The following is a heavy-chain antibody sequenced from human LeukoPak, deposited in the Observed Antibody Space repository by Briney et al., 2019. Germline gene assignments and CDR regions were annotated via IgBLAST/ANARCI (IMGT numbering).Heavy chain of an antibody. CDR1: GFTFSSSG. CDR2: ISYDGSNR. V-gene: IGHV3-30*02. CDR3: AKETRGSYSDY. J-gene: IGHJ4*02. Sequence: GGPLRLSCAASGFTFSSSGMHWVRQAPGKGLEWVAFISYDGSNRYYADSVKGRFTISRDSSKNTLYLQMNSLRAEDTAVYYCAKETRGSYSDYWGQGTLVTVSS. D-gene: IGHD5-12*01.